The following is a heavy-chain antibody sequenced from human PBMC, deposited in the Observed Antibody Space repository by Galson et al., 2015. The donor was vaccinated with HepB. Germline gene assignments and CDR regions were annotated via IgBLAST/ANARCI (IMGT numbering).Heavy chain of an antibody. CDR2: INPDGSEK. CDR3: ARRISLVRGIITRPDYYYGMDV. V-gene: IGHV3-7*03. J-gene: IGHJ6*02. D-gene: IGHD3-10*01. Sequence: SLRLSCAASEFTFSNYWMNWVRQAPEKGLEWVANINPDGSEKSYVASLKGRFTITRDNSKNSVYLQMDSLRAEDTAIYYCARRISLVRGIITRPDYYYGMDVWGQGTTVTVAS. CDR1: EFTFSNYW.